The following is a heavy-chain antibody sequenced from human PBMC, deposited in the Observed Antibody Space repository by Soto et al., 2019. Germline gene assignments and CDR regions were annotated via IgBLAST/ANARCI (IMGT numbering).Heavy chain of an antibody. Sequence: GESLQSSCNGSGYSFTSYWISWVRKMPGKGLEWMGRIDPSDSYTNYIPSFQGHVTISAYNSIITAYLQCSSLKASDTAMYYCACPSKFSRAGGYYYGMDFWGQGTTVTSP. CDR2: IDPSDSYT. V-gene: IGHV5-10-1*01. J-gene: IGHJ6*02. D-gene: IGHD3-10*01. CDR3: ACPSKFSRAGGYYYGMDF. CDR1: GYSFTSYW.